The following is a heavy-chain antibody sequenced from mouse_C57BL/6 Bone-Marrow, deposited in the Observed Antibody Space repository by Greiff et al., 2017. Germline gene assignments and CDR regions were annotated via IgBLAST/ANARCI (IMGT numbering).Heavy chain of an antibody. CDR3: ARERGYYSNYVAY. CDR1: GYTFTSYG. Sequence: VQVVESGAELARPGASVKLSCKASGYTFTSYGISWVKQRTGQGLEWIGEIYPRSGNTYYNEKFKGKATLTADKSSSTAYMELRSLTSEDSAVYFCARERGYYSNYVAYWGQGTLVTVSA. J-gene: IGHJ3*01. CDR2: IYPRSGNT. D-gene: IGHD2-5*01. V-gene: IGHV1-81*01.